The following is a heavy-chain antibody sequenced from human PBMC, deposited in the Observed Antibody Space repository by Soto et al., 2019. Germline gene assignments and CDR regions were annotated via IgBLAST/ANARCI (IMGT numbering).Heavy chain of an antibody. V-gene: IGHV3-33*01. CDR3: VRGDNWNDEASDY. CDR1: GFIFRNNG. J-gene: IGHJ4*02. CDR2: IWSDGNNR. Sequence: QVQLVESGGGVVQPGRSLRLSCAASGFIFRNNGMHWVRQAPGKGLEWVADIWSDGNNRYYADSVKGRFTISRNNSKNTVYLQKKSLRAEDTAVYYCVRGDNWNDEASDYWGEGTLVTISS. D-gene: IGHD1-1*01.